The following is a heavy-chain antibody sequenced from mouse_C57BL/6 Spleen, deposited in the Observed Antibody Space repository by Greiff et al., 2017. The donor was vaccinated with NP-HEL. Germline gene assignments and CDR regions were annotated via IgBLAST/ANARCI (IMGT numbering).Heavy chain of an antibody. CDR3: ARDEDTTVVGYFDY. J-gene: IGHJ2*01. CDR1: GFTFSSYA. D-gene: IGHD1-1*01. CDR2: ISDGGSYT. V-gene: IGHV5-4*01. Sequence: EVQLVESGGGLVKPGGSLKLSCAASGFTFSSYAMSWVRQTPEKRLEWVATISDGGSYTYYPDNVKGRFTISRDKAKNNLYLQMSHLKSEDTAMYYCARDEDTTVVGYFDYWGQGTTLTVSS.